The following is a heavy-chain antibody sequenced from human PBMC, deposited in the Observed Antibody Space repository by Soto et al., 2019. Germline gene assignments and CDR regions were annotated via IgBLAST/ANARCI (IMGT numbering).Heavy chain of an antibody. CDR3: ARSYCADSVSCNWFDP. CDR1: GDSSSTYY. V-gene: IGHV4-59*01. Sequence: QVQLQESGPGLVKSSETLSLTCSVSGDSSSTYYWGWIRQPPGKGLEWIGYINDSGRSNHNPSLKSRLSISVDASKNQVSLKLTSVTAADTAVYYCARSYCADSVSCNWFDPWGQGTLVVVSS. J-gene: IGHJ5*02. CDR2: INDSGRS. D-gene: IGHD2-8*02.